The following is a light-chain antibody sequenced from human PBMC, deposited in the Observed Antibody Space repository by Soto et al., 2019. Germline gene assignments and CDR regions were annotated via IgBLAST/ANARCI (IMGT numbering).Light chain of an antibody. V-gene: IGKV3-15*01. J-gene: IGKJ1*01. Sequence: DIVMTQSPATLSVSPGDRATLSCRARQTLVSNLAWYQQKPGQAPRLLIYGASTRATGVTASVSGSGSGTEFTLTISSLQSEEFAVYDCQQYNNWPPTGTFGQGTQVEVK. CDR1: QTLVSN. CDR3: QQYNNWPPTGT. CDR2: GAS.